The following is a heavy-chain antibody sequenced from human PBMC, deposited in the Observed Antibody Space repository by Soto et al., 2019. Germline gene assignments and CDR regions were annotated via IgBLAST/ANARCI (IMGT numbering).Heavy chain of an antibody. CDR2: IIPIFGTA. CDR1: GGTFSSYS. CDR3: AIEYSSSPPYYPIGY. D-gene: IGHD6-6*01. V-gene: IGHV1-69*01. Sequence: QVQLVQSGAEVKKPGSSVKVSCKASGGTFSSYSISWVRQAPGQGLEWMGGIIPIFGTANYAQKFQARVTITADESTNTAYMELSSLRSEDTAVYYCAIEYSSSPPYYPIGYWGQGTLVTVSS. J-gene: IGHJ4*02.